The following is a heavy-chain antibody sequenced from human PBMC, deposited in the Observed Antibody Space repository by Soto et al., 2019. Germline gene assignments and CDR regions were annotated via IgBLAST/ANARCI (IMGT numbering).Heavy chain of an antibody. V-gene: IGHV1-69*13. D-gene: IGHD3-3*01. CDR3: ERGRGRITIFGVVSSYGMDV. Sequence: SVKVSCKASGGTFSSYAISWVRQAPGQGLEWMGGIIPIFGTANYAQKFQGRVTITADESTSTAYMELSSLRSEDTAVYYCERGRGRITIFGVVSSYGMDVWGQGTTVTVSS. CDR1: GGTFSSYA. CDR2: IIPIFGTA. J-gene: IGHJ6*02.